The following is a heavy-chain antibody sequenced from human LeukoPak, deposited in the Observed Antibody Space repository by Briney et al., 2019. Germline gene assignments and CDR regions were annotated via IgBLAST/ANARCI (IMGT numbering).Heavy chain of an antibody. D-gene: IGHD6-19*01. CDR1: GGSISSYY. CDR3: ARESAVVAGTDYFDY. Sequence: PSETLSLTCTVSGGSISSYYWSWIRQPPGKGLEWIGSIYYSGSTYYNPSLKSRVTISVDTSKNQFSLKLSSVTAADTAVYYCARESAVVAGTDYFDYWGQGTLVTVSS. CDR2: IYYSGST. J-gene: IGHJ4*02. V-gene: IGHV4-39*07.